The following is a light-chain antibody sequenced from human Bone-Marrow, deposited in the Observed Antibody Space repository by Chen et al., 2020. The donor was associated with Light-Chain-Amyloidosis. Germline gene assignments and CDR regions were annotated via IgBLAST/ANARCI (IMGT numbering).Light chain of an antibody. Sequence: QSVLTQPPSASGTPGQRVTISCSGSSSNIGSKYVYWYQQLPGMAPKLLIYRNNQRPSGVPDRFSGSKSGNSASLAISGLRSEDEADYYCAAWDDSLSGVFGGGTKLTVL. CDR1: SSNIGSKY. J-gene: IGLJ3*02. CDR2: RNN. V-gene: IGLV1-47*01. CDR3: AAWDDSLSGV.